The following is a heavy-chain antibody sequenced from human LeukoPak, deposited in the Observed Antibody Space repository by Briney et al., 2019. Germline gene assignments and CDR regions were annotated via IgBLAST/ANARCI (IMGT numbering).Heavy chain of an antibody. CDR3: ARYVWGSYPGLYYFDY. D-gene: IGHD3-16*02. CDR1: GGSISSSSYY. J-gene: IGHJ4*02. Sequence: PSETLSLTCTVSGGSISSSSYYWGWIRQPPGKGLEWIGYIYYSGSTNYNPSLKSRVTISIDTSKNQFSLKLSSVTAADTVVYYCARYVWGSYPGLYYFDYWGQGTLVTVSS. CDR2: IYYSGST. V-gene: IGHV4-61*05.